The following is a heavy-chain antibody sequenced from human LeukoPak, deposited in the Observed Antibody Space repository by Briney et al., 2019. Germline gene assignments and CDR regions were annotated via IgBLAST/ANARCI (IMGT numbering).Heavy chain of an antibody. CDR3: TRDFTGAGSGSYYYYFAY. J-gene: IGHJ4*02. D-gene: IGHD3-10*01. V-gene: IGHV4-31*03. Sequence: PSQTLSLTCSVSGRSFSSGGYYGSWIRRHPGKGLEWIGYIFYSGTTYYNPSLKSRVIISVDASKNQFSLRLSSVTAAGTATSYCTRDFTGAGSGSYYYYFAYWGQGTLVTVSS. CDR1: GRSFSSGGYY. CDR2: IFYSGTT.